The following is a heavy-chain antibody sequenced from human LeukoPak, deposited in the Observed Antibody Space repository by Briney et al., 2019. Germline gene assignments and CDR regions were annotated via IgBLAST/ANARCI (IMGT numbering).Heavy chain of an antibody. CDR3: ARRVVVITRFDY. Sequence: SETLSLTCAVDGGSFSGYYWGWIRPPPGNWLEWIGEINHSVSTNYNPSLKSRVTISVDTSKNQFSLKLSSVTAADTAVYYCARRVVVITRFDYWGQGTLVTVSS. D-gene: IGHD3-22*01. CDR1: GGSFSGYY. CDR2: INHSVST. J-gene: IGHJ4*02. V-gene: IGHV4-34*01.